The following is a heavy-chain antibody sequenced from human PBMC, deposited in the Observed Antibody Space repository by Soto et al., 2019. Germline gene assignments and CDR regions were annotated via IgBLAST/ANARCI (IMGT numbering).Heavy chain of an antibody. CDR2: IWYDGSNK. D-gene: IGHD4-4*01. CDR3: TRPHYSSWFDP. J-gene: IGHJ5*02. Sequence: GGSLRLSCAASGFTFSSYGMHWVRQAPGKGLEWVAVIWYDGSNKYYADSVKGRFTISRDNSKSTLYLQMNSPRAEDTAVYYCTRPHYSSWFDPWGQGTLVTVSS. CDR1: GFTFSSYG. V-gene: IGHV3-33*01.